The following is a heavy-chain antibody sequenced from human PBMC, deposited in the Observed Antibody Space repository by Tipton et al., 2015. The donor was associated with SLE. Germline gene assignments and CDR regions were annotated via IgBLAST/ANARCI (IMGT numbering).Heavy chain of an antibody. CDR2: IYYREGT. Sequence: TLSLTCTVSGGSISSYYWSWIRQPPGKGLEWIGYIYYREGTNYSPSLKSRVTISLDASKNQLSLKLSSVTAADTAVYYCARLSDYDSGGYYPWYFDYWGQGTLVTVSS. CDR1: GGSISSYY. V-gene: IGHV4-59*08. D-gene: IGHD3-22*01. J-gene: IGHJ4*02. CDR3: ARLSDYDSGGYYPWYFDY.